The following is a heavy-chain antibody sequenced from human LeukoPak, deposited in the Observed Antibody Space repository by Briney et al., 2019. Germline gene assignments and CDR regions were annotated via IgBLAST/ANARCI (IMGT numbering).Heavy chain of an antibody. V-gene: IGHV3-23*01. D-gene: IGHD6-19*01. J-gene: IGHJ4*02. CDR1: GFTFSSYA. CDR2: ISGSGGST. Sequence: GGSLRLSCAASGFTFSSYAMRWVRQAPGKGLEWISAISGSGGSTYYSDSVKGRFTISRDNSKNTLYLQMNSLRAEDTAVYYCAKAFDRLPPPVEWAGTDYWGQGTLVTVSS. CDR3: AKAFDRLPPPVEWAGTDY.